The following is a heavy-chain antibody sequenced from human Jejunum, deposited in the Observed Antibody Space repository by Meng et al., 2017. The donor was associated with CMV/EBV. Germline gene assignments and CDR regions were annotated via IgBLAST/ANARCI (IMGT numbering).Heavy chain of an antibody. D-gene: IGHD6-19*01. V-gene: IGHV4-4*07. CDR3: ARLSKDGWSTFDY. J-gene: IGHJ4*02. Sequence: QWQLKESGPRRVKPSETLSLTCSVSGGSMISYYWSWIRQPAGKGLEWIGHIYTSGSTNYSPSLKSRVTMSLDTAKNQFSLKVSSVTAADTAVYYCARLSKDGWSTFDYWGQGTLVTVSS. CDR1: GGSMISYY. CDR2: IYTSGST.